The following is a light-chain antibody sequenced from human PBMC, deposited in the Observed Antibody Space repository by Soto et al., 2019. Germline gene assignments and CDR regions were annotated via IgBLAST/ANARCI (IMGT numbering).Light chain of an antibody. CDR2: DAS. CDR1: QSISSY. Sequence: EIVLTQSPATLSLSPGERATLSCRASQSISSYLAWYQQKPGQAPRLLIYDASNRATDIPARFSGSGSETDFTLTISSLEPEDFAVYYCQQRRQWPITFGQGTRLEIK. V-gene: IGKV3-11*01. J-gene: IGKJ5*01. CDR3: QQRRQWPIT.